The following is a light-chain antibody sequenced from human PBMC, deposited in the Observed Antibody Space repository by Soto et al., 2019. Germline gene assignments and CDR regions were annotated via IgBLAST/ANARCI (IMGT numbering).Light chain of an antibody. CDR1: QSVSNRY. V-gene: IGKV3-20*01. CDR3: QQYASSPWT. CDR2: GAS. Sequence: EIVLTQSPGTLSLSPGQRATLACMASQSVSNRYLAWYQQKPGQAPRLLIYGASSRATGVPDRISGSGSGTDFALTINRLEAEDFAVYYCQQYASSPWTFGQGTKVDIK. J-gene: IGKJ1*01.